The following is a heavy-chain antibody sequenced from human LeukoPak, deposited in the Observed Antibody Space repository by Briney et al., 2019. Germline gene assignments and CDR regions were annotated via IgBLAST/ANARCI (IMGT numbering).Heavy chain of an antibody. D-gene: IGHD3-16*02. Sequence: GGSLRLSCAASEFTFGSYSMNWVRQAPGKGLEWVSYISSSSSTIYYADSVKGRFTISRDNAKNSLYLQMNSLRAEDTAVYYCARVGVRFDYWGQGTLVTVSS. CDR1: EFTFGSYS. V-gene: IGHV3-48*01. CDR3: ARVGVRFDY. J-gene: IGHJ4*02. CDR2: ISSSSSTI.